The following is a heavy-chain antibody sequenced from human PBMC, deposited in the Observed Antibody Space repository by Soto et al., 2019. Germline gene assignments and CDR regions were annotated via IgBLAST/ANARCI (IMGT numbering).Heavy chain of an antibody. V-gene: IGHV3-30*03. Sequence: QVQLVESGGGVVQPGRSLRLSCAVSGFTVSTYGMHWVRQAPGKGLEWVAVISRDGGTKYYADSVKGRFTISRDNSRNTLFLEMNSVRGDEMAVYYCTGEVASGYWGQGTLVTVSS. CDR3: TGEVASGY. D-gene: IGHD2-8*02. CDR2: ISRDGGTK. CDR1: GFTVSTYG. J-gene: IGHJ4*02.